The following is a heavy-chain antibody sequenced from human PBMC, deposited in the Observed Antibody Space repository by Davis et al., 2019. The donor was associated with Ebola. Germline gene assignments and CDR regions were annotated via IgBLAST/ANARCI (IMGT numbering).Heavy chain of an antibody. D-gene: IGHD3-3*01. V-gene: IGHV3-30*18. CDR1: GFTFSSYG. CDR2: ISYDGSNK. J-gene: IGHJ6*02. CDR3: AKGPKQFLEWLSSRDGMDV. Sequence: GESLKISCAASGFTFSSYGMHWVRQAPGKGLEWVAVISYDGSNKYYADSVKGRFTISRDNSKNTLYLQMNSLRAEDTAVYYCAKGPKQFLEWLSSRDGMDVWGQGTTVTVSS.